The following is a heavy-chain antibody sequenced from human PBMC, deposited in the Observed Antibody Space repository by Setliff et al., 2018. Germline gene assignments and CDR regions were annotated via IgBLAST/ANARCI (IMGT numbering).Heavy chain of an antibody. CDR1: GGSISSYY. J-gene: IGHJ4*02. D-gene: IGHD3-16*01. Sequence: KPSETLSLTCTVSGGSISSYYWSWIRQPPGKRLEWIGYIYYSGSPNYNPSLESRVTISVDTSKNQFSLRLNSATAADTAVYYCARLRGAFDYWGQGTLVTVSS. CDR3: ARLRGAFDY. CDR2: IYYSGSP. V-gene: IGHV4-59*01.